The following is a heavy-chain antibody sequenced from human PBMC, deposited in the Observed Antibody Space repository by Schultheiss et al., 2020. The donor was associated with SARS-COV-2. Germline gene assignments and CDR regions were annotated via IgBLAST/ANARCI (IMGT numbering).Heavy chain of an antibody. CDR1: GGSISSSNW. CDR2: IYHSGST. V-gene: IGHV4-4*02. CDR3: AREPSWRYYYYGMDV. Sequence: SETLSLTCAVSGGSISSSNWWSWVRQPPGKGLEWIGEIYHSGSTNHNPSLKSRVTISVDTSKNQFSLQLNSVTPEDTAVYYCAREPSWRYYYYGMDVWGQGTTVTVSS. J-gene: IGHJ6*02.